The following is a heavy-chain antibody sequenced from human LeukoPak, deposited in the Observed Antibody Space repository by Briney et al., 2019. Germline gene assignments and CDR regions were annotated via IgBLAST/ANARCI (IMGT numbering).Heavy chain of an antibody. J-gene: IGHJ4*02. CDR2: INPNGGGT. CDR1: GYTFTSYY. CDR3: ARGPRLDY. Sequence: ASVKVSCKTSGYTFTSYYMHWVRQAPGQGLEWMGWINPNGGGTNYAQKFQGRVTMTRDTSISTAYMELSRLRSDDTAVYYCARGPRLDYWGQGTLVTVSS. V-gene: IGHV1-2*02.